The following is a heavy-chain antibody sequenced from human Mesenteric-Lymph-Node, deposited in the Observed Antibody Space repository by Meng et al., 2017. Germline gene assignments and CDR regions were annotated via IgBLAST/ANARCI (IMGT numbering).Heavy chain of an antibody. CDR3: ARRPYDILTGYEYYFGLDV. CDR1: GYSFTSYW. Sequence: GESLKISCKGSGYSFTSYWIGWVRQMPGKGLEWMGIIYPGDSDTRYSPPFQGQVTISADKSISTADLQWSSLKASDTAMYYCARRPYDILTGYEYYFGLDVWGQGTTVTVSS. CDR2: IYPGDSDT. J-gene: IGHJ6*02. V-gene: IGHV5-51*01. D-gene: IGHD3-9*01.